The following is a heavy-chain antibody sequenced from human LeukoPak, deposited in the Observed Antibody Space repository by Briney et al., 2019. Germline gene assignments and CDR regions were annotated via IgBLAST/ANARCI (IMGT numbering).Heavy chain of an antibody. CDR3: ARAYGSGTSYHPDY. CDR2: INPNSGDT. V-gene: IGHV1-2*02. CDR1: GYTFTAYY. D-gene: IGHD3-10*01. Sequence: ASVKVSCKASGYTFTAYYMHWVRQAPGQGLEWMGWINPNSGDTNSSQKLQDRVTLTRDTSISTAYMELSSLTSDDTAVYYCARAYGSGTSYHPDYWGQGTLVTVSS. J-gene: IGHJ4*02.